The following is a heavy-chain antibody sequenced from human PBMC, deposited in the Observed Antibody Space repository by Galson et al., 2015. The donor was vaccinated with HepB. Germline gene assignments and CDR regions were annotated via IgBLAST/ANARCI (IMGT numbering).Heavy chain of an antibody. CDR3: ATTYYYDSSGYPPSFDY. CDR2: ISAYNGNT. V-gene: IGHV1-18*04. D-gene: IGHD3-22*01. CDR1: GYTFTSYG. Sequence: SVKVSCKASGYTFTSYGISWVRQAPGQGLEWMGWISAYNGNTNYAQKLQGRVTMTTDTSTSTAYMELRSLRSDDTAVYYCATTYYYDSSGYPPSFDYWGQGTLVTVSS. J-gene: IGHJ4*02.